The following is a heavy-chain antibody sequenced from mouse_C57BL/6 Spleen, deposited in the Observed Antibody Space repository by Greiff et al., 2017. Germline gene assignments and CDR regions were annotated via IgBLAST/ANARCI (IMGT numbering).Heavy chain of an antibody. CDR2: IDPANGNT. D-gene: IGHD2-3*01. J-gene: IGHJ2*01. Sequence: EVQLQQSVAELVRPGASVKLSCTASGFTIKNNYMHWVKQRPEQGLEWIGRIDPANGNTKYAPKFQGKATITADTSSNTASLQLSSVKSGATAIYFCGDGGSDYWGQGTTLTVSS. CDR1: GFTIKNNY. CDR3: GDGGSDY. V-gene: IGHV14-3*01.